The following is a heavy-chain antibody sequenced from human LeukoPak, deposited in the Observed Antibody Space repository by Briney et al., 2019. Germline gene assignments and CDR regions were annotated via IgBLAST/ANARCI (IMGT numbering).Heavy chain of an antibody. CDR3: ARAGGSTAFDI. J-gene: IGHJ3*02. D-gene: IGHD3-16*01. V-gene: IGHV4-31*03. Sequence: SETLSLTCTVSGGSICSGGYYWSWIRQHPGKGLEWIGYIYYSGSTYYNPSLKSRVTISVDTSKNQFSLKLSSVTAADTAVYYCARAGGSTAFDIWGQGTMVTVSS. CDR2: IYYSGST. CDR1: GGSICSGGYY.